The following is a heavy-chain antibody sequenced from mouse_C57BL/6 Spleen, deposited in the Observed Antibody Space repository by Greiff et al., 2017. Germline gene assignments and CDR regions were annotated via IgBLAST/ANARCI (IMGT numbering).Heavy chain of an antibody. D-gene: IGHD1-1*01. V-gene: IGHV5-12*01. CDR2: ISNGGGST. CDR1: GFTFSDYY. J-gene: IGHJ1*03. CDR3: ARQGYYYGSSYADWYFDV. Sequence: DVMLVESGGGLVQPGGSLKLSCAASGFTFSDYYMYWVRQTPEKRLEWVAYISNGGGSTYYPDTVKGRFTISRDNAKNTLYLQMSRLKSEDTAMYYCARQGYYYGSSYADWYFDVWGTGTTVTVSS.